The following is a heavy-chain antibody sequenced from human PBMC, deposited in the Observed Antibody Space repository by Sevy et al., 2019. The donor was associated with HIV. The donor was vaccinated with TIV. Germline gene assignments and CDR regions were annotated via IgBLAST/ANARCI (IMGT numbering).Heavy chain of an antibody. CDR1: GYTLTKLS. Sequence: ASVKVSCKVSGYTLTKLSMHWVRQAPRKGLEWMGRFDPEDCETIFAQKFQGRVTMTEDTSTDTAYMELSSLRSDDTAVYYCAAAREYYEDSSGYLDYWGQGSLVTVSS. CDR2: FDPEDCET. D-gene: IGHD3-22*01. J-gene: IGHJ4*02. CDR3: AAAREYYEDSSGYLDY. V-gene: IGHV1-24*01.